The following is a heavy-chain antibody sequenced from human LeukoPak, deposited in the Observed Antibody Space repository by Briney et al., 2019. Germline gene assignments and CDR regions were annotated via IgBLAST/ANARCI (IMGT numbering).Heavy chain of an antibody. J-gene: IGHJ4*02. CDR2: NYYSGTT. D-gene: IGHD3-22*01. Sequence: PSDTLSLTCTVSDGSITDDYWSWIRKSPVTGLKRIRFNYYSGTTNYNPSLNSRLTMSVDTSKNQVFLKLRSVTPADTAVYYCARVKDYYDSRGYGSMLDYWGQGTLVTVSS. CDR3: ARVKDYYDSRGYGSMLDY. CDR1: DGSITDDY. V-gene: IGHV4-59*07.